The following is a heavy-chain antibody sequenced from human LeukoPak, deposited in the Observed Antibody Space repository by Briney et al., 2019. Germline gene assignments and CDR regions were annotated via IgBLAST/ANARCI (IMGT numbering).Heavy chain of an antibody. D-gene: IGHD6-6*01. CDR3: AKVLVAGIAARSYFDY. Sequence: GGSLRLSCAASGFTFSSYAMSWVRQAPGRGLEWVSAISGSGGSTYYADSVKGRFTISRDNSKNTLYLQMNSLRAEDTAVYYCAKVLVAGIAARSYFDYWGQGTLVTVSS. V-gene: IGHV3-23*01. CDR1: GFTFSSYA. J-gene: IGHJ4*02. CDR2: ISGSGGST.